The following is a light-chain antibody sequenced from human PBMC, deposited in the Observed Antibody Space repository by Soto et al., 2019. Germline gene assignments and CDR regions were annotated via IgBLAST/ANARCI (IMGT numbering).Light chain of an antibody. CDR3: SSYTNSSTLLYV. CDR1: SSDVGGYNY. Sequence: QSALTQPASVSGSPGQSITISCTGTSSDVGGYNYVSWYQQHPGKAPKLMIYDVSNRPSGVSIRFSGSKSGNTASLTISGSQAEDEDDYYCSSYTNSSTLLYVFGTGTKLTVL. CDR2: DVS. V-gene: IGLV2-14*01. J-gene: IGLJ1*01.